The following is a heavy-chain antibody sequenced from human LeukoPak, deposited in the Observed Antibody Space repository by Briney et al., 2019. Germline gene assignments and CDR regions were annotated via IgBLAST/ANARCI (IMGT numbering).Heavy chain of an antibody. CDR3: AREGYTGNFDY. J-gene: IGHJ4*02. CDR1: GFTFSDYY. D-gene: IGHD2-2*02. V-gene: IGHV3-11*05. Sequence: PGGSLRLSCAAPGFTFSDYYMSWIRQAPGKGLEWVSYISSSSSYTNYADSVKGRFTISRDNAKNSLYLQMNSLRAEDTAVYYCAREGYTGNFDYWGQGTLVTVSS. CDR2: ISSSSSYT.